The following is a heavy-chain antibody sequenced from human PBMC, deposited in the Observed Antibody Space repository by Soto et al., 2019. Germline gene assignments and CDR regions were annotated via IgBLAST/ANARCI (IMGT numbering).Heavy chain of an antibody. J-gene: IGHJ4*02. CDR2: ISYDGSNK. CDR1: GFTFSSYG. D-gene: IGHD2-8*02. Sequence: GSLRLSCAASGFTFSSYGMHWVRQAPGKGLEWVAVISYDGSNKYYADSVKGRFTISRDNSKNTLYLQMNSLRAEDTAVYYCAQEQVVATGGFDYWGQRTLVTVS. CDR3: AQEQVVATGGFDY. V-gene: IGHV3-30*18.